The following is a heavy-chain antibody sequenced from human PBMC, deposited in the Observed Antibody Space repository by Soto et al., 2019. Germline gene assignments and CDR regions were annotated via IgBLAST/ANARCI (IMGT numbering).Heavy chain of an antibody. CDR1: GFSLSTSGVG. V-gene: IGHV2-5*02. D-gene: IGHD3-16*01. CDR3: AHSLYDYVWGTNWFDP. CDR2: IYWDDDK. Sequence: SGPTLVNPTQTLTLTCTFSGFSLSTSGVGVGRIRQPPGKALEWLALIYWDDDKRYSPSLKSRLTITKDTSKNQVVLTMTNMDPVDTATYYCAHSLYDYVWGTNWFDPWGQGTLVTVSS. J-gene: IGHJ5*02.